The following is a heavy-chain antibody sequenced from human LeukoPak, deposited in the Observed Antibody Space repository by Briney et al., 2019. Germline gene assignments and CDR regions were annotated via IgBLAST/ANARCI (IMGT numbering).Heavy chain of an antibody. V-gene: IGHV4-34*01. D-gene: IGHD4-17*01. CDR1: GGSISSYY. J-gene: IGHJ5*02. CDR3: ARVGYGDYSWFDP. CDR2: INHSGST. Sequence: SETLSLTCTVSGGSISSYYWSWIRQPPGKGLEWIGEINHSGSTNYNPSLKSRVTISVDTSKNQFSLKLSSVTAADTAVYYCARVGYGDYSWFDPWGQGTLVTVSS.